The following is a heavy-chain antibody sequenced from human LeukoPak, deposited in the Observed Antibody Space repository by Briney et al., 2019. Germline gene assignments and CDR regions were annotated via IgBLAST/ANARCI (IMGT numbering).Heavy chain of an antibody. CDR3: ARDRRVLNYYDSSGEDAFDI. Sequence: SETLSLTCTVSGGSISSGDYYWSWIRQPPGKGLEWIGYIYYSGSTYYNPSLKSRVTISVDTSKNQFSLKLSSVTAADTAVYYCARDRRVLNYYDSSGEDAFDIWGQGTMVTVSS. CDR2: IYYSGST. J-gene: IGHJ3*02. V-gene: IGHV4-30-4*01. D-gene: IGHD3-22*01. CDR1: GGSISSGDYY.